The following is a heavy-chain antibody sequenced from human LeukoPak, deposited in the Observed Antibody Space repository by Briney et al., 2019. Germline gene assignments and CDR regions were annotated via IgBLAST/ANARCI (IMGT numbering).Heavy chain of an antibody. Sequence: SVKVSCKASGGTFRSYAISWVRQAPGQGREWMGRIIPILGIANYAQKFPGRVTITAVKSTSTAYMELSSLRSEDTAVYYCAKVDTAMDIDYWGQGTLVTVSS. V-gene: IGHV1-69*04. J-gene: IGHJ4*02. CDR2: IIPILGIA. D-gene: IGHD5-18*01. CDR1: GGTFRSYA. CDR3: AKVDTAMDIDY.